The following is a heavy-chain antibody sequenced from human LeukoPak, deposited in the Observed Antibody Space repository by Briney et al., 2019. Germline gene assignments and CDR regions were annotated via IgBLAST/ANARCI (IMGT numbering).Heavy chain of an antibody. Sequence: GASVKVSCKVSGYTLTELSMHWVRQAPGKGLEWMGGFDPEDGETIYAQKFQGRVTMTEDTSTDTAYMELSSLRSEATAVYYCATVDDFWSGYFDYWGQGTLVTVSS. V-gene: IGHV1-24*01. D-gene: IGHD3-3*01. CDR1: GYTLTELS. CDR3: ATVDDFWSGYFDY. J-gene: IGHJ4*02. CDR2: FDPEDGET.